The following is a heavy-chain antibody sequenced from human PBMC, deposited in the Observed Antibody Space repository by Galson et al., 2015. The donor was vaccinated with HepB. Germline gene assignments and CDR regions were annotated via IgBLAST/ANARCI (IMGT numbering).Heavy chain of an antibody. J-gene: IGHJ4*02. D-gene: IGHD3-3*01. CDR1: GFTFSSYA. V-gene: IGHV3-23*01. CDR2: ISGSGGST. CDR3: AKGDFWSGYYPNNFDY. Sequence: SLRLSCAASGFTFSSYAMSWVRQAPGKGLEWVSAISGSGGSTYYADSVKGRFTISRDNSKNTLYLQMNSLRAEDTAVYYCAKGDFWSGYYPNNFDYWGQGTLVTVSS.